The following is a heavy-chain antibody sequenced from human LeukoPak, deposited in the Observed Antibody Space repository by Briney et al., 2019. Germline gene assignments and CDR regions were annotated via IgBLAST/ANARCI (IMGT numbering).Heavy chain of an antibody. J-gene: IGHJ6*02. D-gene: IGHD3-10*01. Sequence: GGSLRLPCAASGFTFSSYAMSWVRQAPGKGLEWVSAISGSGGSTYYADSVKGRFTISRDNSKNTLYLQMNSLRAEDTAVYYCAKAGGSERYYYYGMDVWGQGTTVTVSS. V-gene: IGHV3-23*01. CDR1: GFTFSSYA. CDR3: AKAGGSERYYYYGMDV. CDR2: ISGSGGST.